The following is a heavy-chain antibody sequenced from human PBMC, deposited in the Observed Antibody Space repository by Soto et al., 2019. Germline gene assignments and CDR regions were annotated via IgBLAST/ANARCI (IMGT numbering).Heavy chain of an antibody. Sequence: EVQLVESGGGLVQPGRSLRLSCAASGFTFDDYAMHWVRQAPGKGLEWVSGISWNSGSIGYADSVKGRFTISRDNAKNSLYLQMNSLRAEDTALYYCAKDKDYGDYVGAHFDYWGQGTLVTVSS. V-gene: IGHV3-9*01. CDR2: ISWNSGSI. D-gene: IGHD4-17*01. J-gene: IGHJ4*02. CDR1: GFTFDDYA. CDR3: AKDKDYGDYVGAHFDY.